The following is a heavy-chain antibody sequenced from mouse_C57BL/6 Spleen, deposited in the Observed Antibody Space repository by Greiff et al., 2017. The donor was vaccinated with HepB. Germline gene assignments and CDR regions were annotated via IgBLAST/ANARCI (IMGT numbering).Heavy chain of an antibody. Sequence: QVQLQQPGAELVKPGASVKLSCKASGYTFTSYWMQWVKQRPGQGLEWIGEIDPSDSYTNYNQKFKGKATLTVDTPSSTAYMQLSSLTSEDSAVYYCARRSTVVAFDYWGQGTTLTVSS. CDR2: IDPSDSYT. V-gene: IGHV1-50*01. D-gene: IGHD1-1*01. J-gene: IGHJ2*01. CDR1: GYTFTSYW. CDR3: ARRSTVVAFDY.